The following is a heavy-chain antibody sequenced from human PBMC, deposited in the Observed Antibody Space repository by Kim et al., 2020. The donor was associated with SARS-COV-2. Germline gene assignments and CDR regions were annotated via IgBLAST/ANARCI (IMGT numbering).Heavy chain of an antibody. Sequence: GGSLRLSCAASGFTFSSYDMHWVRQAPGKGLEWVAVISYDGSNKYYADSVKGRFTISRDNSKNTLYLQMNSLRAEDTAVYYCAREYSSSSWYYGMDVWGQGTTVTVSS. J-gene: IGHJ6*02. CDR3: AREYSSSSWYYGMDV. D-gene: IGHD6-6*01. CDR2: ISYDGSNK. CDR1: GFTFSSYD. V-gene: IGHV3-30*03.